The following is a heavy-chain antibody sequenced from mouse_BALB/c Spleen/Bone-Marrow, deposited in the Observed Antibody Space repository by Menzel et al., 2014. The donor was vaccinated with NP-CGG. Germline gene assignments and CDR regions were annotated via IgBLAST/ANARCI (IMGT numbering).Heavy chain of an antibody. Sequence: EVQVVESGGGLVQPGGSLKLSCAASGFDFSTFWMSWVRQAPGKGLEWIGEINPDRRTINYSPSLKDKFVISRDNAKNTPYLLMSKVRSEDTALYYCARLHYYGYGAYWGQGTLVTVSA. CDR2: INPDRRTI. D-gene: IGHD1-2*01. V-gene: IGHV4-1*02. CDR1: GFDFSTFW. CDR3: ARLHYYGYGAY. J-gene: IGHJ3*01.